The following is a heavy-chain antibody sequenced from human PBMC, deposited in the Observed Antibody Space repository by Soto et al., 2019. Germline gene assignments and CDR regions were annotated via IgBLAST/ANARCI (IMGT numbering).Heavy chain of an antibody. CDR1: GFPFSDYS. CDR2: VSSRGDIT. Sequence: PGGSLRLSCEVSGFPFSDYSLNWVRQAPGKGLEWLSFVSSRGDITYHADSVKGRFTISRDNAKNSLYLQMNSLRDEDTAVYYCARTAGEGSAWPRKFDSWGPGTLVTVSS. V-gene: IGHV3-48*02. D-gene: IGHD6-19*01. J-gene: IGHJ4*02. CDR3: ARTAGEGSAWPRKFDS.